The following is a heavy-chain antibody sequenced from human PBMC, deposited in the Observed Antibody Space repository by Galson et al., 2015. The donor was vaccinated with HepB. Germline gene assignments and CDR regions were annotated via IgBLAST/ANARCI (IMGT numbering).Heavy chain of an antibody. CDR2: ISSNGGAQ. V-gene: IGHV3-30*18. J-gene: IGHJ4*02. D-gene: IGHD6-19*01. CDR3: AKDISITSGWYDGLDH. Sequence: SLRPSCAVSGLTFSDYDMHWVRQAPGKGLEWVALISSNGGAQYYGDSVKGRFTVSRDNFDNTLYLQMSGLRPEDTAVYYCAKDISITSGWYDGLDHWGQGTLVTVSS. CDR1: GLTFSDYD.